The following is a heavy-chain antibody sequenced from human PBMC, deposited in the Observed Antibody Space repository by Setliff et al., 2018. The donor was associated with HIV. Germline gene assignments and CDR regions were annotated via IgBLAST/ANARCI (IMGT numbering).Heavy chain of an antibody. J-gene: IGHJ6*04. D-gene: IGHD2-15*01. CDR3: ARDSRDIVVVIAPEPEPYYYYGMDV. V-gene: IGHV1-8*03. CDR2: MNPNSGNT. CDR1: GYTFTSYD. Sequence: RASVKVSCKASGYTFTSYDINWVRQATGQGLEWMAWMNPNSGNTGYTQKFQGRVTITRNTSITTAYMELSSLRSEDTAIYYCARDSRDIVVVIAPEPEPYYYYGMDVWGEGTTVTVSS.